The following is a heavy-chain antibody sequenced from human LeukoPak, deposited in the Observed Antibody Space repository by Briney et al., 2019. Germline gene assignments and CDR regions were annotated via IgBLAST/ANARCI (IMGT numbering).Heavy chain of an antibody. V-gene: IGHV1-69*05. CDR1: VGTFSSYA. CDR2: IIPIFVTA. D-gene: IGHD2-2*01. Sequence: ASVKVTCKASVGTFSSYAISWVRQAPGQGLEWMGGIIPIFVTANYAQKFQGRVTITTDESTSTAYMELSSLRSEDTAVYYCAAQAHKYQLLSPHRRMISDYWGQGTLVTVSS. CDR3: AAQAHKYQLLSPHRRMISDY. J-gene: IGHJ4*02.